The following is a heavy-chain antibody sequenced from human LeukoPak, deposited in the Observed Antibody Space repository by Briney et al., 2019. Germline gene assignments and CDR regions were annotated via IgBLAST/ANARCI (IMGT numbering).Heavy chain of an antibody. Sequence: SVKVSCKASGGTFSSYAISWVRQAPGQGLEWMGGIIPSFGTANYAQKVQGRVTITTDKSTSTAYMELSSLRSEDTAVYYCATEKVAGTDAFDIWGQGTMVTVSS. CDR3: ATEKVAGTDAFDI. CDR2: IIPSFGTA. V-gene: IGHV1-69*05. D-gene: IGHD2-15*01. J-gene: IGHJ3*02. CDR1: GGTFSSYA.